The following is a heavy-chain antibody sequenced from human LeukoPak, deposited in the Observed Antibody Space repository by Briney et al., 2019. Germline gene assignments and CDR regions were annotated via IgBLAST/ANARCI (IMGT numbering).Heavy chain of an antibody. Sequence: GGSLRLSCAASGFTFSSYAMHGVRQAPGKGLEWVAVISYDGSNKYYADSVKGRFTISRDNSKNTLYLQMNSLRAEDTAVYYCAKDRYFDWLSLRGAFGYWGQGTLVTVSS. CDR1: GFTFSSYA. J-gene: IGHJ4*02. CDR3: AKDRYFDWLSLRGAFGY. D-gene: IGHD3-9*01. V-gene: IGHV3-30*04. CDR2: ISYDGSNK.